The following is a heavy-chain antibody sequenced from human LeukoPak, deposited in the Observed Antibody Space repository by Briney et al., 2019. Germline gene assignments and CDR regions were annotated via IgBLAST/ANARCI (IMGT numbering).Heavy chain of an antibody. Sequence: GGSLRLSCAASAFTFSSYAMHWVRQAPGKGLEWVAVISYDGSNKYYADSVKGRFTISRDNSKNTLYLQMNSLRAEDTAVYYCARALWIQLDDAFDIWGQGTMVTVSS. CDR2: ISYDGSNK. D-gene: IGHD5-18*01. CDR1: AFTFSSYA. CDR3: ARALWIQLDDAFDI. V-gene: IGHV3-30-3*01. J-gene: IGHJ3*02.